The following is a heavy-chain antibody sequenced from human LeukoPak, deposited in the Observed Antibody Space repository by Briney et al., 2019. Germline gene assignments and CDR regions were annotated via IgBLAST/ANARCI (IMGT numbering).Heavy chain of an antibody. CDR1: GFTFSSYG. J-gene: IGHJ4*02. CDR2: ISYDGSNK. D-gene: IGHD3-22*01. CDR3: AKEGVIYYDSSGYYPNFDY. Sequence: GGSLRLSCAASGFTFSSYGMHWVRQAPGKGLEWVAVISYDGSNKYYADSVKGRFTISRDNSKNTLYLQMNSLRAEDTAVYYCAKEGVIYYDSSGYYPNFDYWGQGTLVTVSS. V-gene: IGHV3-30*18.